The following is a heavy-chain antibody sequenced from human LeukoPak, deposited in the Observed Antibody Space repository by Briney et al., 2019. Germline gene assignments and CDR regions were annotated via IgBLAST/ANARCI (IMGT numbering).Heavy chain of an antibody. CDR3: ARDRGTLDYEVDY. D-gene: IGHD4-17*01. CDR1: GFTFSSYA. V-gene: IGHV3-30-3*01. Sequence: GGSLRLSCAASGFTFSSYAMHWVRQAPGKGLEWVAVISYDGSNKYYADSVKGRFTISRDNSKNTLYLQMNSLRAEDTAVYYCARDRGTLDYEVDYWGQGTLVTVSS. J-gene: IGHJ4*02. CDR2: ISYDGSNK.